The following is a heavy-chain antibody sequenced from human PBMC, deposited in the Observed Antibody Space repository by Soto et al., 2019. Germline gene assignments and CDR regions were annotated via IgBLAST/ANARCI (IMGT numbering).Heavy chain of an antibody. CDR2: ISYDGSNK. CDR1: GFTFSSYG. J-gene: IGHJ6*02. D-gene: IGHD3-22*01. CDR3: AKGGTMIVVCRYGMDV. V-gene: IGHV3-30*18. Sequence: QVQLVESGGGVVQPGRSLRLSCAASGFTFSSYGMHWVRQAPGKGLEWVAVISYDGSNKYYADSVKGRFTISRDNSKNTLYLQMNSVRAEDTAVYYCAKGGTMIVVCRYGMDVWGQGTTVTVSS.